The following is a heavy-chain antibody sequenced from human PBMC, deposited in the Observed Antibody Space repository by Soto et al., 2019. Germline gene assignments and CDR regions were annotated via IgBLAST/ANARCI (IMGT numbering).Heavy chain of an antibody. CDR3: AREGSYSAYNFAHGIQLWSFDF. CDR1: VGSISTFY. V-gene: IGHV4-4*07. CDR2: IFSSGST. J-gene: IGHJ4*02. D-gene: IGHD5-12*01. Sequence: SDTLSLPCTVSVGSISTFYWSWVRQPAGKGLEWIGRIFSSGSTSFNPSLESRVAMSVDTSKNHFSLNLSSVTAADMAVYYCAREGSYSAYNFAHGIQLWSFDFWGQGALVTVSS.